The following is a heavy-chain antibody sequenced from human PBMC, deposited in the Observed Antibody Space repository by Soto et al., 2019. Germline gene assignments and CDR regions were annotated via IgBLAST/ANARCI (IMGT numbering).Heavy chain of an antibody. V-gene: IGHV4-59*01. CDR3: ARVDGYNYEYFQH. CDR2: IYYSGST. D-gene: IGHD5-12*01. CDR1: GGSISSYY. Sequence: NPSETLSLTCTVSGGSISSYYWSWIRQPPGKGLEWIGYIYYSGSTNYNPSLKSRVTISVDTSKNQFSLKLSSVTAADTAVYYCARVDGYNYEYFQHWGQGTLVTVSS. J-gene: IGHJ1*01.